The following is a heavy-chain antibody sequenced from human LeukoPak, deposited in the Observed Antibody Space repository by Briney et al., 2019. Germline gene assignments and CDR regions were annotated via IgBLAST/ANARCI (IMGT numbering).Heavy chain of an antibody. CDR3: ASIYDVYPTL. CDR1: GFNLASNW. J-gene: IGHJ4*02. Sequence: GGSLRLSCAASGFNLASNWMHWVRQTPGKGLMWVSRINSGGSGTSYADSVEGRFTISRDNAKNTLYLQMNSLRAEDTAVYYCASIYDVYPTLGGQGTLVTVSS. V-gene: IGHV3-74*01. D-gene: IGHD3-3*01. CDR2: INSGGSGT.